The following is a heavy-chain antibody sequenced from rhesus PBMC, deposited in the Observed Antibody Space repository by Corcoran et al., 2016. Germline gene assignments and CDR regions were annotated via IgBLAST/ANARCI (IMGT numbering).Heavy chain of an antibody. CDR3: ARDHCTSTTCYAFYFDY. J-gene: IGHJ4*01. Sequence: QVQLQESGPAVVKPSETLSLTCAVSGGSISSSNWWSWIRQSPGKGLEWIGGIYGNGGSTDYNPSLKSRVTISKDTSKNQFSLKLSSVTAADTAVYYCARDHCTSTTCYAFYFDYWGQGVLVTVSS. CDR1: GGSISSSNW. CDR2: IYGNGGST. D-gene: IGHD2-2*01. V-gene: IGHV4-93*01.